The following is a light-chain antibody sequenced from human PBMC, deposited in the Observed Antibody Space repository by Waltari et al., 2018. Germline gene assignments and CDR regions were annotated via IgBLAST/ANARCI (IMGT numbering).Light chain of an antibody. CDR3: QQYGSSLRT. CDR2: RAS. V-gene: IGKV3-20*01. Sequence: EIVLTQSPDTLSLSPGETATLSCRASQAVTADYFAWYQKKPGQAPRLLIYRASSRATGIPDRFSGSGSVTDFTLTISRLEPEDVAVYYGQQYGSSLRTFGQGTKVEI. J-gene: IGKJ1*01. CDR1: QAVTADY.